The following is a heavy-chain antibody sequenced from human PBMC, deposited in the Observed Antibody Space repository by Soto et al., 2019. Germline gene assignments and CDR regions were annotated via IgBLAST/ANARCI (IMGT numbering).Heavy chain of an antibody. V-gene: IGHV4-39*01. CDR3: ARMDSSGWYYFDY. Sequence: SETLSLTCTVSGGSISSSSYYWGWIRQPPGKGLEWIGSIYYSGSTYYNPSLKSRVTISVDTSKNQFSLKLSSVTAADTAVYYCARMDSSGWYYFDYWGQGTLVTVSS. D-gene: IGHD6-19*01. CDR2: IYYSGST. CDR1: GGSISSSSYY. J-gene: IGHJ4*02.